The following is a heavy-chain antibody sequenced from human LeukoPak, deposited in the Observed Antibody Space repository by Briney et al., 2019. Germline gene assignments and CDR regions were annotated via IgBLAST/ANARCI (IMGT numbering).Heavy chain of an antibody. V-gene: IGHV3-74*01. CDR2: INSDGSST. J-gene: IGHJ4*02. CDR1: GFTFSSYW. CDR3: ARGGPVRGVNDY. Sequence: PGGSLRLSCAASGFTFSSYWMHWVRQAPGKGLVWVSRINSDGSSTSYADSVKGRFTISRDNAKNTLYLQMNSLRAEDTAVYYCARGGPVRGVNDYWGQGTLVTVSS. D-gene: IGHD3-10*01.